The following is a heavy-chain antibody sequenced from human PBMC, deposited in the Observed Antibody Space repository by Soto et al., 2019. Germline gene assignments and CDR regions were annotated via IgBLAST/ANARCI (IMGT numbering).Heavy chain of an antibody. D-gene: IGHD1-7*01. CDR1: GGTFSSYT. J-gene: IGHJ6*03. V-gene: IGHV1-69*02. Sequence: ASVKVSCKASGGTFSSYTISWVRQAPGQGLEWMGRIIPILGIANYAQKFQGRVTITADKSTSTAYMELSSLRSEDTAVYYCASTITGTTPYYYMYVWGKGTTVTVSS. CDR2: IIPILGIA. CDR3: ASTITGTTPYYYMYV.